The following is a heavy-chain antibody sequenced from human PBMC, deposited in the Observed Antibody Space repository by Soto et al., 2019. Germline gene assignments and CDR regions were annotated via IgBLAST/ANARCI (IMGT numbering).Heavy chain of an antibody. D-gene: IGHD6-13*01. CDR1: GFTFSSYA. V-gene: IGHV3-23*01. CDR3: ARRGPGTYFDY. CDR2: ISGSGDST. Sequence: EVQLLDSGGGLVQPGGSLRLSCAASGFTFSSYAMNWVRQAPGKGLEWVSVISGSGDSTYYADSVKGRFTISRDNSKNTLYLQMNSLRAEAPAVYYCARRGPGTYFDYWGQGTLVTVSS. J-gene: IGHJ4*02.